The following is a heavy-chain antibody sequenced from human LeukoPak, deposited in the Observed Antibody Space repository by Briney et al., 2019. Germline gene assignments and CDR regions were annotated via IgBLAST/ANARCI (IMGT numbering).Heavy chain of an antibody. V-gene: IGHV4-34*01. Sequence: SETLSLTCAVYGGSFSGYYWSWIRQPPGKGLEWIGEINHSGSTNYNPSLKSRVTISVDTSKNQFSLKLSSVTAADTAVYYCARPARYCSSTSCLRSGNWFDPWGQGTLVSVSS. CDR1: GGSFSGYY. J-gene: IGHJ5*02. D-gene: IGHD2-2*01. CDR3: ARPARYCSSTSCLRSGNWFDP. CDR2: INHSGST.